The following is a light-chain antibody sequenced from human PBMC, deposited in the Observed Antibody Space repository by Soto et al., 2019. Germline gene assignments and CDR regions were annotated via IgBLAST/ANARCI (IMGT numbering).Light chain of an antibody. CDR1: QSVSSDY. CDR3: QQYHSYWT. CDR2: GAS. J-gene: IGKJ1*01. V-gene: IGKV3-20*01. Sequence: DIVLAQSPGTLSLSPGERATLSCRASQSVSSDYLAWYQQKPGQTPRLLIYGASSRAAGISDRFSGSGSGTEFTLTISSLQTDDFSTYYCQQYHSYWTFGQGTKVE.